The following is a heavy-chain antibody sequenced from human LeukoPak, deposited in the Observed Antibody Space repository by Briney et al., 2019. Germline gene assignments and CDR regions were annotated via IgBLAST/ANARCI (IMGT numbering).Heavy chain of an antibody. J-gene: IGHJ4*02. CDR3: ARGSDYGDY. CDR2: IYYSGST. V-gene: IGHV4-59*01. CDR1: RASISTYY. Sequence: KPSETLSLTCTVSRASISTYYWSWIRQPPGKGLEWIGYIYYSGSTNYNPSLKGRVTMSVDTSKNQLSLRLSSVTAADTAVCYCARGSDYGDYWGQGTLVTVSS. D-gene: IGHD3-3*01.